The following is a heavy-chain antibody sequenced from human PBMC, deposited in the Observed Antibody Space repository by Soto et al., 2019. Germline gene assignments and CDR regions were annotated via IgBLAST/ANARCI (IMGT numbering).Heavy chain of an antibody. V-gene: IGHV1-18*01. Sequence: GASVKVSCKASGYTFTSYGISWVRQAPGQGLEWMGWISAYNGNTNYAQKLQGRVTMTTDTSTSTAYMELRSLRSDDTAVYYCARGQGGKYDILTGYYYWFDPWGQGTLVTVSS. CDR1: GYTFTSYG. CDR3: ARGQGGKYDILTGYYYWFDP. J-gene: IGHJ5*02. D-gene: IGHD3-9*01. CDR2: ISAYNGNT.